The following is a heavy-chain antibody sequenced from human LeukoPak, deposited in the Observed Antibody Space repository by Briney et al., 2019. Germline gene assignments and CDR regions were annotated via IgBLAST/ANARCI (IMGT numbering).Heavy chain of an antibody. CDR2: FDPGSGEI. Sequence: ASVTVSCKHSGYSIPELSTHWVRQAPGKGLEWMGGFDPGSGEIIYEQKFQDRVTMTEDTSTDTAYMELSSLRSEDTALYYCATGTHYDLLPFWGQGTLVTVSS. J-gene: IGHJ4*02. V-gene: IGHV1-24*01. CDR3: ATGTHYDLLPF. CDR1: GYSIPELS. D-gene: IGHD3-9*01.